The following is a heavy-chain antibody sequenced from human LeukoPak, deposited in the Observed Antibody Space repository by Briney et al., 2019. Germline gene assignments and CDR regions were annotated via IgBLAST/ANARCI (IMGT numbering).Heavy chain of an antibody. CDR1: GFTFRSYE. J-gene: IGHJ6*03. D-gene: IGHD6-25*01. Sequence: GGSLRLSCAASGFTFRSYEMNWVRQAPGKGLEWVSYISSSSTYIYYADSVTGRFTISRDNAKNSLYLQMNSLRAEDTALYYCARQAAATREDYFYYMDVWGKGTPVTVSS. CDR3: ARQAAATREDYFYYMDV. V-gene: IGHV3-21*05. CDR2: ISSSSTYI.